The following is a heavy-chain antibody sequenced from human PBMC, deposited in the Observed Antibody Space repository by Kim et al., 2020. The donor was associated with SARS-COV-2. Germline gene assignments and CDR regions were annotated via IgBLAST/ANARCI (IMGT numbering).Heavy chain of an antibody. Sequence: GGSLRLSCAASGFTFSSYGMHWVRQAPGKGLEWVAVIWYDGSNKYYADSVKGRFTISRDNSKNTLYLQMNSLRAEDTAVYYCARAVTYYYDSSGYSPRSGWFDPWGQGTLVTVSS. CDR3: ARAVTYYYDSSGYSPRSGWFDP. CDR1: GFTFSSYG. CDR2: IWYDGSNK. D-gene: IGHD3-22*01. J-gene: IGHJ5*02. V-gene: IGHV3-33*01.